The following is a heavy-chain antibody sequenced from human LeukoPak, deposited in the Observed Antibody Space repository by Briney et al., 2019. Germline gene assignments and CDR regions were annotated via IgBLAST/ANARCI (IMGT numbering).Heavy chain of an antibody. CDR2: IYPGDSDT. CDR3: ARRRNSGWPDY. CDR1: GYSFTSYW. J-gene: IGHJ4*02. V-gene: IGHV5-51*01. D-gene: IGHD5-12*01. Sequence: GESLKISCKGSGYSFTSYWIGWVRQMPGKGREWMGIIYPGDSDTRYSPSFQGKATISADKSISTAYLQWSSLKASDTAMYYCARRRNSGWPDYWGQGTLVTVSS.